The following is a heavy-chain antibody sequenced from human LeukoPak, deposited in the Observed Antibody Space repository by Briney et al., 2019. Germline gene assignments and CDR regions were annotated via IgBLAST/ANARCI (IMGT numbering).Heavy chain of an antibody. Sequence: AGGSLRLSCAASGFTFSSYGMGWVRQAPGKGLEWVSAISGSGGSTYYADSVKGRFTISRDNSKNTLYLQMNSLRAEDTAVYYCAKESSNYVSVNWFDPWGQGTLVTVFS. J-gene: IGHJ5*02. CDR1: GFTFSSYG. V-gene: IGHV3-23*01. CDR3: AKESSNYVSVNWFDP. D-gene: IGHD4-11*01. CDR2: ISGSGGST.